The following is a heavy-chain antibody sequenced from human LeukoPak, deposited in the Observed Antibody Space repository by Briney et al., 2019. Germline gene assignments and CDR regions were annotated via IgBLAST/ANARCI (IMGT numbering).Heavy chain of an antibody. J-gene: IGHJ5*02. Sequence: SETLSLTCTVSGGSISSFYWSWIRQPPGKGLEWIGYIYYSGSTNYNPSLKSRVTISVDTSKNQFSLKLSSVTAAGTAVYYCAREGVERNWFDPWGQGTLVTVSS. D-gene: IGHD1-1*01. CDR2: IYYSGST. CDR3: AREGVERNWFDP. CDR1: GGSISSFY. V-gene: IGHV4-59*12.